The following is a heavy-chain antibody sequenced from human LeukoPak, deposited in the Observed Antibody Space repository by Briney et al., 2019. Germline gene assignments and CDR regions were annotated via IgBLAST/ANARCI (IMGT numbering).Heavy chain of an antibody. D-gene: IGHD6-13*01. Sequence: PGGSLRLSCAASGFTFSSYAMHWVRQAPGKGLEWVAVISYDGSNKYYADSVKGRFTISRDNSKNTLYLQMNSLRAEDTAVYYCARDVAPGYSSSPVDYCGQGTLVTVSS. V-gene: IGHV3-30-3*01. CDR3: ARDVAPGYSSSPVDY. CDR2: ISYDGSNK. J-gene: IGHJ4*02. CDR1: GFTFSSYA.